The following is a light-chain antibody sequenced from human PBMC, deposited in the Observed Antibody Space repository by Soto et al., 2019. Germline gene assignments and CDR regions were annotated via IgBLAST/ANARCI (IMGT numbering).Light chain of an antibody. Sequence: DVPMTQSPSSLSASVGDRVTITCRASQSINNWLAWYQQKPGKAPKFLIYDASTLETGVPSRFSGSASGTAFTLTISGLQPEDVASYYCQQYDTYPLTFGGGTRVELK. J-gene: IGKJ4*01. CDR1: QSINNW. V-gene: IGKV1-5*01. CDR2: DAS. CDR3: QQYDTYPLT.